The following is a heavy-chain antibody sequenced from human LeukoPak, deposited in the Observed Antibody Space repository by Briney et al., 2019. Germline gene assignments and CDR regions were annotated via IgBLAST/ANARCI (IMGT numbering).Heavy chain of an antibody. CDR2: IIPIFGTA. CDR3: ASPSPHDYYCSSTSCYWLSAFDI. CDR1: GGTFSSYA. D-gene: IGHD2-2*01. V-gene: IGHV1-69*13. J-gene: IGHJ3*02. Sequence: ASVKVSCKASGGTFSSYAISWVRQAPGQGPEWMGGIIPIFGTANYAQKFQGRVTITADESTSTAYMELSSLRSEDTAVYYCASPSPHDYYCSSTSCYWLSAFDIWGQGTMVAVSS.